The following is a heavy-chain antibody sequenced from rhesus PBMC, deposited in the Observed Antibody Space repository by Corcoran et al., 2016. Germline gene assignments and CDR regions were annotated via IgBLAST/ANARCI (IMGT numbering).Heavy chain of an antibody. V-gene: IGHV4-80*01. D-gene: IGHD3-3*01. Sequence: QVQLQESGPGLVKPSETLSLTCTVSGGSFTNYWWSWVRQSPGKGLEWIGGINGNRGRTNYHPYRKNRVTISKDASKNQVSLKMNSVTGADTAVFYCAMCHDFDFFCIDSWGQGVLVTVSS. J-gene: IGHJ4*01. CDR2: INGNRGRT. CDR1: GGSFTNYW. CDR3: AMCHDFDFFCIDS.